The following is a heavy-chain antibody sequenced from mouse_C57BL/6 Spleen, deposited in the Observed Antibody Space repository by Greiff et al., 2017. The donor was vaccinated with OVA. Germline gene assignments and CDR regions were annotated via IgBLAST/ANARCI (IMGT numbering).Heavy chain of an antibody. CDR2: IDPSDSYT. V-gene: IGHV1-69*01. J-gene: IGHJ2*01. D-gene: IGHD2-4*01. CDR1: GYTFTSYW. Sequence: QVQLQQPGAELVMPGASVKLSCKASGYTFTSYWMHWVKQRPGPGLEWIGEIDPSDSYTNYNQKFKGKSTLTVDKSSSTAYMQLSSLTSEDSAVYYCARTGIYYDYRYFDYWGQGTTLTVSS. CDR3: ARTGIYYDYRYFDY.